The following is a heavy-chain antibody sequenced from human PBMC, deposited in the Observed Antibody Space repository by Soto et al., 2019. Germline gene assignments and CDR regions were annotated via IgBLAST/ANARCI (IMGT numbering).Heavy chain of an antibody. J-gene: IGHJ4*02. CDR2: ISAYNGNT. D-gene: IGHD3-9*01. CDR1: GYTFTSYG. CDR3: AREFGKSPRYDILTGYRSRRVLGY. V-gene: IGHV1-18*01. Sequence: QVQLVQSGAEVKKPGASVKVSCKASGYTFTSYGISWVRQAPGQGLEWMGWISAYNGNTNYAQKLQGRVTMTTDTSTSTAYMELRSLRSDDTAVYYCAREFGKSPRYDILTGYRSRRVLGYWGQGTLVTVSS.